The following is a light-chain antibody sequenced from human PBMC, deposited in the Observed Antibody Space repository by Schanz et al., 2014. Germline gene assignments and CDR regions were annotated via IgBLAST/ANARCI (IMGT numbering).Light chain of an antibody. CDR3: STWDDILNGQGV. CDR2: GNK. J-gene: IGLJ3*02. V-gene: IGLV1-40*01. CDR1: SSNIGAGYD. Sequence: QSVLTQPPSVSGAPGQRVTISCTGSSSNIGAGYDVHWYQQLPGTAPKLLIYGNKNRPSGVPDRFSGSKSGTSASLAISGLQSDDEADYYCSTWDDILNGQGVFGGGTKLTVL.